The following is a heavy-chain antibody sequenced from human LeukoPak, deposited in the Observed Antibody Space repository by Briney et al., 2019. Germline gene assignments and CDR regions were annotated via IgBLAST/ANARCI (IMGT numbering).Heavy chain of an antibody. V-gene: IGHV4-30-2*01. CDR2: IYHSGST. J-gene: IGHJ6*03. CDR3: AGDPGFYYYYYMDV. D-gene: IGHD2-21*01. CDR1: GGSISSGCYY. Sequence: SQTLSLTCTVSGGSISSGCYYWSWIRQPPGKGLEWIGYIYHSGSTNYNPSLKSRVTISVDTSKNQFSLKLSSVTAADTAVYYCAGDPGFYYYYYMDVWGKGTTVTVSS.